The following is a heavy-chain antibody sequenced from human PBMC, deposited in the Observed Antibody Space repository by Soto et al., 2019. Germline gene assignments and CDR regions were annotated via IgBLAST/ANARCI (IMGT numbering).Heavy chain of an antibody. CDR3: ARASGYVSGWYHDY. CDR2: LIPILGTT. CDR1: GGTFSSDA. Sequence: SVKVSCKASGGTFSSDAVSWVRQAPGQGLEWMGGLIPILGTTHYAQKFQGRVTITADESTNTAYMELSSLRSDDTAVYYCARASGYVSGWYHDYWGQGTRVT. J-gene: IGHJ4*02. V-gene: IGHV1-69*13. D-gene: IGHD6-19*01.